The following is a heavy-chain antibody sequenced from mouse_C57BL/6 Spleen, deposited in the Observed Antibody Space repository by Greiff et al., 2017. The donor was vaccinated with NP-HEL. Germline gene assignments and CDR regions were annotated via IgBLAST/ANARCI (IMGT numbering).Heavy chain of an antibody. CDR1: GFTFSDFY. J-gene: IGHJ1*03. D-gene: IGHD3-1*01. CDR3: ARDGANSNWYFDV. CDR2: SRNKANDYTT. V-gene: IGHV7-1*01. Sequence: EVKVVESGGGLVQSGRSLRLSCATSGFTFSDFYMEWVRQAPGKGLEWIAASRNKANDYTTEYSASVKGRFIVSRDTSQSILYLQMNALRAEDTAIYYCARDGANSNWYFDVWGTGTTVTVSS.